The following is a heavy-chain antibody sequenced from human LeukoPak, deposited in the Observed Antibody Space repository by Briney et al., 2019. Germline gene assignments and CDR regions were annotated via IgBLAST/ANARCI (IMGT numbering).Heavy chain of an antibody. V-gene: IGHV1-2*02. CDR3: ARDVGEYCSSTNCYASHY. D-gene: IGHD2-2*01. Sequence: GASVKVSCKASGYTFTGYYIHWVRQAPGQGLEWMGWINPHSGGTNYAQKFQGGVTMTRDTSITTAYMELSSLRSDDTAEYYCARDVGEYCSSTNCYASHYWGQGTLVTASS. CDR1: GYTFTGYY. CDR2: INPHSGGT. J-gene: IGHJ4*02.